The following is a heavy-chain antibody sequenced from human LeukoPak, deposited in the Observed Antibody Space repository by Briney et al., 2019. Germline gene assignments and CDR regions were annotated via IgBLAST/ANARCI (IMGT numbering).Heavy chain of an antibody. V-gene: IGHV3-33*01. J-gene: IGHJ6*02. CDR2: IWYDGSNK. D-gene: IGHD1-26*01. CDR3: ARELGSYEGGYYGMDV. CDR1: GFTFSSYG. Sequence: GRSLRLSCAASGFTFSSYGMHWVRQAPGKGLEWVAVIWYDGSNKYYADSVKGRFTISRDNSKNTLYLQMNSLRAEDTALYYCARELGSYEGGYYGMDVWGQGTTVTVSS.